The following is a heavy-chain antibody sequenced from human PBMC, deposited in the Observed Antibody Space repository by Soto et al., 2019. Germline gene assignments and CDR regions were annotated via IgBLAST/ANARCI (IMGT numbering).Heavy chain of an antibody. CDR3: ARDHLYNNNWAFDF. CDR2: IYYSGTT. J-gene: IGHJ4*02. CDR1: GGSISGYY. D-gene: IGHD1-1*01. Sequence: SETLSLTCTVSGGSISGYYWSWIRQPPGKGLEWIGYIYYSGTTSYNPSLNSRVTMSVDTSKNQFSLKVNSVTAADTAVYYCARDHLYNNNWAFDFWGQGALVTVSS. V-gene: IGHV4-59*01.